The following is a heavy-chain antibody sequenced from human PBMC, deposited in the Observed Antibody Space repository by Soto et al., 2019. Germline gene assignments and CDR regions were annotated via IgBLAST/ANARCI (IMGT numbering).Heavy chain of an antibody. CDR3: ARGYCSSTSCYPGRYYYYYYMDV. D-gene: IGHD2-2*01. CDR2: ISAYNGNT. J-gene: IGHJ6*03. V-gene: IGHV1-18*01. Sequence: ASVKVSCKASGYTFTSYVISWVRQAPGQGLERMGWISAYNGNTNYAQKLQGRVTMTTDTSTSTAYMELRSLRSDDTAVYYCARGYCSSTSCYPGRYYYYYYMDVWGKGTTVTVSS. CDR1: GYTFTSYV.